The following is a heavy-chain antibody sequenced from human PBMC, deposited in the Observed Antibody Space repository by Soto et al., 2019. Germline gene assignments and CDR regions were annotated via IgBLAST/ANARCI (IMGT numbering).Heavy chain of an antibody. Sequence: QVQLVQSGAEVKKPGASVKVSCKASGYTFTSYGITWVRQAPGQGLEWMGWISAYNGNTNYAQKLQGRVTMTTDTSTSTASTGRRSRRAADPAVGYCARDGGAGSGSHWGQGTLVIVSS. V-gene: IGHV1-18*01. D-gene: IGHD3-10*01. CDR1: GYTFTSYG. CDR2: ISAYNGNT. J-gene: IGHJ4*02. CDR3: ARDGGAGSGSH.